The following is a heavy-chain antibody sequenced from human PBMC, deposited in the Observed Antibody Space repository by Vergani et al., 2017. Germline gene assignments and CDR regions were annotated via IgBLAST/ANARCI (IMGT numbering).Heavy chain of an antibody. CDR3: ARTILSSYGSWRRFDP. D-gene: IGHD5-18*01. CDR2: IYHSGST. V-gene: IGHV4-30-2*01. J-gene: IGHJ5*02. Sequence: QLQLQESGSGLVKPSQTLSLTCAVSGGSISSGGYSWSWIRQPPGKGLEWIGYIYHSGSTYYNPSLKSRVTISVDRSKNQFSLKLSSVTAADTAVYYCARTILSSYGSWRRFDPWGQGTLVTVSS. CDR1: GGSISSGGYS.